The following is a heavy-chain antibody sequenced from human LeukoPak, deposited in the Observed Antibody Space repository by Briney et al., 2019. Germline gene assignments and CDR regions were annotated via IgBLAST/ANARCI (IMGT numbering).Heavy chain of an antibody. Sequence: GGSLRLSCAASGFTFSSYWMSWVRQSPGKGLEWVANIKTDGSEKYYVDSVKGRFTISRDNAKNSLYLQMNSLRAEDTAVYYCVRDTAMLYFDYWGQGTLVTVSA. J-gene: IGHJ4*02. CDR2: IKTDGSEK. D-gene: IGHD5-18*01. CDR3: VRDTAMLYFDY. CDR1: GFTFSSYW. V-gene: IGHV3-7*01.